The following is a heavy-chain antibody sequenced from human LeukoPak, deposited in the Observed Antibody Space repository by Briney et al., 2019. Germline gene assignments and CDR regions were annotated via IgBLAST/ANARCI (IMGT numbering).Heavy chain of an antibody. V-gene: IGHV3-7*03. CDR2: IKQSGGEK. CDR1: GFTFSNYW. Sequence: PGGSLRLSCVVSGFTFSNYWMAWVRQTPGKGLEWVANIKQSGGEKYYVDSVEGRFTISRDNSKNSLYLQMNSLRAEGTAMYYCARGYCGTDNCYAGPNFDYWGQGTLVTVSS. D-gene: IGHD2-2*01. CDR3: ARGYCGTDNCYAGPNFDY. J-gene: IGHJ4*02.